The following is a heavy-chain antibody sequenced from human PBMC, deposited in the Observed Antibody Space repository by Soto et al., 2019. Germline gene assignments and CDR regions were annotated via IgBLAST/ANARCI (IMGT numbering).Heavy chain of an antibody. CDR1: GFTFSNYW. CDR2: VNGDGSST. V-gene: IGHV3-74*01. CDR3: ARDNWNTV. J-gene: IGHJ3*01. Sequence: PGASLRISYAAPGFTFSNYWMHSVRQAPGKGLVWVSRVNGDGSSTFYADSVKGRFTISRDNAENTVFLQMDSLRAEDTAVYYRARDNWNTVWGQGTVVTVSS. D-gene: IGHD1-20*01.